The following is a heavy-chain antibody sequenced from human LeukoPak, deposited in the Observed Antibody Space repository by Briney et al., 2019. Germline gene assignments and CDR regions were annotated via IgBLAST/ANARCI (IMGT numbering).Heavy chain of an antibody. CDR1: GFTFSSYA. CDR2: ISYDGSNK. V-gene: IGHV3-30-3*01. D-gene: IGHD2-8*01. J-gene: IGHJ3*02. Sequence: QPGRSLRLSCAASGFTFSSYAMHWVRQAPGKGLGWVAVISYDGSNKYYADSVKGRFTISRDNSKNTLYLQMNSLRAEDTAVYYCAKDFARYCTNGVCYTRAFDIWGQGTMVTVSS. CDR3: AKDFARYCTNGVCYTRAFDI.